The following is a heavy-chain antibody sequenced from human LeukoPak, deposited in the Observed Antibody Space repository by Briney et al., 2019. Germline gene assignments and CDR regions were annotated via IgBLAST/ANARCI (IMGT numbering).Heavy chain of an antibody. CDR3: ARDSWIQEQDAFDI. CDR1: GYTFTGYY. Sequence: ASVKVSCKASGYTFTGYYMHWVRQAPGQGLEWMGWINPNSGGTNYAQKFQGRVTMTRDTSISTAYMELSRLRSDDTAVYYCARDSWIQEQDAFDIWGQGTMVTVSS. V-gene: IGHV1-2*02. D-gene: IGHD5-18*01. J-gene: IGHJ3*02. CDR2: INPNSGGT.